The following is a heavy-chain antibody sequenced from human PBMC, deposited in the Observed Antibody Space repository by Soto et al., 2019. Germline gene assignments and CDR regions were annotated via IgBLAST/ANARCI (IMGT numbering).Heavy chain of an antibody. Sequence: EVQLAQSGAEVKKPGESLKISCKGSGYSFTKYWIGWVRQMPGKGLEWMGIIDPGDSDTRYSPSFQGQVIISPDKSVNTAYLQWSRLQASDTAIYYCARAYSGTYPPPYYFDYWGQGTLVTVS. CDR1: GYSFTKYW. V-gene: IGHV5-51*01. J-gene: IGHJ4*02. D-gene: IGHD1-26*01. CDR3: ARAYSGTYPPPYYFDY. CDR2: IDPGDSDT.